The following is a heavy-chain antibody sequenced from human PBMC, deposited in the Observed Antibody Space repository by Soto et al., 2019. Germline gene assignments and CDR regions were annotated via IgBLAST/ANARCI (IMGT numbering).Heavy chain of an antibody. J-gene: IGHJ4*02. CDR1: GYAFTFYI. D-gene: IGHD4-17*01. CDR3: ARDQFRPSNYGLADY. V-gene: IGHV1-3*01. Sequence: QVQLVQSGAEVKKPGASVKISCKASGYAFTFYIIHWLRQAPGQGLEWLGWIDVDNDKPEYSQKFQDRFTITRDTSASTASMELSSLRAEETAVYYCARDQFRPSNYGLADYWGQGTLVTVSS. CDR2: IDVDNDKP.